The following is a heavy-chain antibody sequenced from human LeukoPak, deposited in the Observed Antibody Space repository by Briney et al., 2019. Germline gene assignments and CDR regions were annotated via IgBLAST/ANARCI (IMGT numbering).Heavy chain of an antibody. CDR1: GFTFGDYG. CDR3: AKDKPLRERARRAIDSGIVYYYYGMDV. Sequence: PGGSLRLSCAASGFTFGDYGMHWVRQAPGKGLEWVAVISHDGRTEFYGDSVKGRFTVSRDSSQNTLYLQMNDLRGEDTAAYYCAKDKPLRERARRAIDSGIVYYYYGMDVWGQGTTVTVYS. J-gene: IGHJ6*02. D-gene: IGHD3-10*01. V-gene: IGHV3-30*18. CDR2: ISHDGRTE.